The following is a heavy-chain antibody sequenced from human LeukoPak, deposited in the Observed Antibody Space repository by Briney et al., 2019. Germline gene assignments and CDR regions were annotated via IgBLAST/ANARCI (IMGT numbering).Heavy chain of an antibody. J-gene: IGHJ5*02. V-gene: IGHV1-2*02. Sequence: ASVKVSCKASGYTFTGYYMHWVRQAPGQGLEWMGWINPNSGGTNSAQKFQGRVTMTRDTSISTAYMELSRLRSDDTAVYYCARDPRLLWFGDGGPENWFDPWGQGTLVTVSS. CDR3: ARDPRLLWFGDGGPENWFDP. CDR1: GYTFTGYY. CDR2: INPNSGGT. D-gene: IGHD3-10*01.